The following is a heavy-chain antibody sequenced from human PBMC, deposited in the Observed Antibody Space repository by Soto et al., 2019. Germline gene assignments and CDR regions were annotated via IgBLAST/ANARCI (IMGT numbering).Heavy chain of an antibody. V-gene: IGHV5-51*01. J-gene: IGHJ6*02. CDR1: GYSFTSYW. CDR2: IYPGDSDT. CDR3: ARQGGGVRGVIPYGMDV. Sequence: RGESLKISCKGSGYSFTSYWIAWVRQMPGKGLEWMGIIYPGDSDTRYSPSFQGQVTISADKSISTAYLQWSSLKASDTAMYYCARQGGGVRGVIPYGMDVWGQGTTVTVSS. D-gene: IGHD3-10*01.